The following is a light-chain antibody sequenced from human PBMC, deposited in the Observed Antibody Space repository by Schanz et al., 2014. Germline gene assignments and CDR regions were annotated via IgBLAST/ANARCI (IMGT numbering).Light chain of an antibody. V-gene: IGKV3-11*01. CDR2: AAS. CDR3: QHRSYWRGT. J-gene: IGKJ2*02. CDR1: QTISNN. Sequence: EVVMTQSPDTLSVSPGERATLSCRASQTISNNLAWYQQKPGQAPRLLIYAASNRATGIPARFGGSGSGTDFTLTISRLAPEDFAFYYCQHRSYWRGTFGQGTKLEIK.